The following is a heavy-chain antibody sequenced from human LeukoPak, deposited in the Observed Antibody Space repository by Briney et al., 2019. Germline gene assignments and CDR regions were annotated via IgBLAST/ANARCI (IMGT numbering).Heavy chain of an antibody. V-gene: IGHV3-9*01. D-gene: IGHD3-22*01. J-gene: IGHJ4*02. CDR1: GFTFDDYA. CDR3: TRGRDYDSSGRSTMFDY. Sequence: GGSLRLSCAASGFTFDDYAMHWVRQAPGKGLEWVSGISWNSGSIGYADSVKGRFTISRDNAKNSLYLQMNSLRAEDTAVYYCTRGRDYDSSGRSTMFDYWGQGTLVTVSS. CDR2: ISWNSGSI.